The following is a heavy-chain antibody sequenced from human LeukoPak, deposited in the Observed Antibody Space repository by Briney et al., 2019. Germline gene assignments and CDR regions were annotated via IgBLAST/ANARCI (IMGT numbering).Heavy chain of an antibody. J-gene: IGHJ3*02. Sequence: PSETLSLTCTVSGGSISSSSYYWGWIRQPPGKGLEWIGSIYYSGSTYYNPSLKSRVTISVDTSKNQFSLKLSSVTAADTAVYYCARAPLRYFDWLPASLAPIDAFDIWGQGTMVTVSS. V-gene: IGHV4-39*07. CDR3: ARAPLRYFDWLPASLAPIDAFDI. CDR1: GGSISSSSYY. CDR2: IYYSGST. D-gene: IGHD3-9*01.